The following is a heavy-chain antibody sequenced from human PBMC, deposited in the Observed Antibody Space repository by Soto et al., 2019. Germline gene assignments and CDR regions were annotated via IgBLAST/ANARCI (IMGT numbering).Heavy chain of an antibody. CDR2: MNPNSGNT. CDR3: ARERTGTTSMDV. V-gene: IGHV1-8*01. Sequence: QVQLVQSGAEVKKPGASVKVSCKASGYTFTSYDINCVRQATGQGLEWMGWMNPNSGNTGYAQKFRVRVTMTRNTSISTAYIVLSSVRSEDTVVYYCARERTGTTSMDVWGQGTKVTVSS. CDR1: GYTFTSYD. D-gene: IGHD1-1*01. J-gene: IGHJ6*02.